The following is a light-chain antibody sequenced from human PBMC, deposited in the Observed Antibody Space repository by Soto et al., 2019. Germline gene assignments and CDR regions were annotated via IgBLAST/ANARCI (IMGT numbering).Light chain of an antibody. Sequence: QSVLTQPASVSGSPGQSITISCTGTSSDVGGYNYVSWYQHHPGKAPKLLIYDVSNRPSGVSNRFSGSKSGNTASLTISGLQAEDEADYYCSSYRSGSTVVFGGGTKLTVL. CDR3: SSYRSGSTVV. V-gene: IGLV2-14*03. CDR2: DVS. CDR1: SSDVGGYNY. J-gene: IGLJ2*01.